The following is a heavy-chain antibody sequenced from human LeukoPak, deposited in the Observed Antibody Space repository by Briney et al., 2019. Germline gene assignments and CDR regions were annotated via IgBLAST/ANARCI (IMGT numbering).Heavy chain of an antibody. CDR2: ISSSSSYI. V-gene: IGHV3-21*01. CDR3: ARGSMGYYDSSGSEYFQH. CDR1: GFTFGSYS. Sequence: GSLRLSCAASGFTFGSYSMNWVRQAPGKGLEWVSSISSSSSYIYYADSVKGRFTISRDNAKNSLYLQMNSLRAEDTAVYYCARGSMGYYDSSGSEYFQHWGQGTLVTVSS. J-gene: IGHJ1*01. D-gene: IGHD3-22*01.